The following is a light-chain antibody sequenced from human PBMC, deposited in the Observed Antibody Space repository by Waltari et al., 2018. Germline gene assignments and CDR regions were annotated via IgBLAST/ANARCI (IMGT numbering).Light chain of an antibody. Sequence: DIQMTQSPSTLSASVGDRVTITCRASQSISSWLAWYQQSPGKAPKLLIYKASSLEGGVPSRFSGSGSGTEFTLTISSLQPDDFATYYCQQYNIYPLTFGGGTEVELK. CDR3: QQYNIYPLT. CDR2: KAS. J-gene: IGKJ4*01. CDR1: QSISSW. V-gene: IGKV1-5*03.